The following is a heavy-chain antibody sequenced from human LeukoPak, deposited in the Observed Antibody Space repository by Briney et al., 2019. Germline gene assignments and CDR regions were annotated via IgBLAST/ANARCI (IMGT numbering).Heavy chain of an antibody. CDR1: GGSINNYY. CDR2: TSYSGVT. Sequence: SGTLSLTCTVSGGSINNYYWSWIRQPPGKGLEWIGYTSYSGVTDYNPSLKSRVTISVDTSKKQFSLKLTSVTAADTAVYYCARCPKGVYYYYLDVWGKGTTVTVSS. CDR3: ARCPKGVYYYYLDV. J-gene: IGHJ6*03. V-gene: IGHV4-59*01.